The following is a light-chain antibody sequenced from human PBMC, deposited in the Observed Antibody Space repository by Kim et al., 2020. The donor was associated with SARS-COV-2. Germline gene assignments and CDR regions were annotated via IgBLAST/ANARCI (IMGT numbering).Light chain of an antibody. V-gene: IGLV3-19*01. Sequence: SSELTQDPAVSVALGQTVRITCQGDSLRTYYASWYQQKPGQAPVLVIYGKNNRPSRIPDRFSGSSSGNTASLSITGVQAVYAADYSCNSRYRSGNDWGFG. CDR3: NSRYRSGNDWG. J-gene: IGLJ7*01. CDR2: GKN. CDR1: SLRTYY.